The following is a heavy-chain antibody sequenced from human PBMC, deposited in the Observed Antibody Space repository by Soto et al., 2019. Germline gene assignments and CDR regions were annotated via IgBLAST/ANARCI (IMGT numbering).Heavy chain of an antibody. D-gene: IGHD2-15*01. Sequence: QVQLVQSGAEVKKPGSSVKVSCKASGGTFSSYAISWVRQAPGQGLEWMGGIIPIFGTANYAQTCQGRVTITADQYTSTAYMELSSLRSEDTAVYYSASNRKDGAFDIWGQGTMVTVSS. CDR3: ASNRKDGAFDI. V-gene: IGHV1-69*01. CDR2: IIPIFGTA. CDR1: GGTFSSYA. J-gene: IGHJ3*02.